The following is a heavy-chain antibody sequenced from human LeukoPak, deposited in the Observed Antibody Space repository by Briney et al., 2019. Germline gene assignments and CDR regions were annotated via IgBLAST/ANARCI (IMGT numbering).Heavy chain of an antibody. CDR3: AKRYGEYLFDY. V-gene: IGHV3-30*18. J-gene: IGHJ4*02. D-gene: IGHD3-10*01. Sequence: PGGSLRLSCAASGFTFSSYGLHWVRQAPGKGLEWVAVISYDGSNKYYADSVKGRFTISRDNSKNTLYLQMNSLRAEDTAVYYCAKRYGEYLFDYWGQGTLVTVSS. CDR1: GFTFSSYG. CDR2: ISYDGSNK.